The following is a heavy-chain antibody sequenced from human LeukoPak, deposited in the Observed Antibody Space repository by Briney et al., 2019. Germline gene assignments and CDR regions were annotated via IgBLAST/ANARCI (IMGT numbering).Heavy chain of an antibody. CDR1: GFAFTSYS. J-gene: IGHJ4*02. D-gene: IGHD1-26*01. Sequence: PGGSLRLSCAASGFAFTSYSMNWVRQAPGKGLEWVSAIYSGGNTYYSDSVKGRFTISRDNSKNTLYLQMNSLRAEDTAVYYCARQVGASTTFDSWGQGTLVTVSS. CDR2: IYSGGNT. V-gene: IGHV3-66*04. CDR3: ARQVGASTTFDS.